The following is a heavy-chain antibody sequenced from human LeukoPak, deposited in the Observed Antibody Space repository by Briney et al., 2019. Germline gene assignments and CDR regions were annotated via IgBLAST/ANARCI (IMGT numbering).Heavy chain of an antibody. Sequence: GGSLRLSCAASGFTFSSYGMHWVRQAPGKGLEWVAFIRYDGSNKYYADSVKGRFTISRDNFKNTLYLQMNSLRAEDTAVYYCAKDPAGLGATDYYFDYWGQGTLVTVSS. V-gene: IGHV3-30*02. D-gene: IGHD1-26*01. CDR1: GFTFSSYG. CDR2: IRYDGSNK. J-gene: IGHJ4*02. CDR3: AKDPAGLGATDYYFDY.